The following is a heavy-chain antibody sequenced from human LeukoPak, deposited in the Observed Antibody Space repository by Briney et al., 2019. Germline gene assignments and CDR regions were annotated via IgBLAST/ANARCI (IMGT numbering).Heavy chain of an antibody. CDR2: INPNSGGT. CDR1: GYTFTGYY. V-gene: IGHV1-2*02. CDR3: ARENDSSGYYYFDY. D-gene: IGHD3-22*01. J-gene: IGHJ4*02. Sequence: ASVKVSCKASGYTFTGYYMHWVRQAPGQGLEWMGWINPNSGGTNYAQKFQGRVTMTRDTSISTAYMELSGLRSDDTAVYYCARENDSSGYYYFDYWGQGTLVTVSS.